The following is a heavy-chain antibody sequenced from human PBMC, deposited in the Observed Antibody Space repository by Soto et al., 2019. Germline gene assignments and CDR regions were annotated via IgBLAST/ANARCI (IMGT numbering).Heavy chain of an antibody. CDR1: GFTFSNAW. Sequence: GGSLRLSCAASGFTFSNAWTNWVRQAPGKGLEWVGRIKSKTDGGTTDYAAPVKGRFTISRDDSKNTLYLQMNSLKTEDTAVYYCTTVSVGFLEWLLAHYAFDIWGQGTMVTVSS. D-gene: IGHD3-3*02. CDR2: IKSKTDGGTT. J-gene: IGHJ3*02. CDR3: TTVSVGFLEWLLAHYAFDI. V-gene: IGHV3-15*07.